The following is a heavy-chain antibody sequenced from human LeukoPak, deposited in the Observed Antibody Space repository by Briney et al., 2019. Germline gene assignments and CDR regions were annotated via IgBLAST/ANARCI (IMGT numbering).Heavy chain of an antibody. J-gene: IGHJ4*02. D-gene: IGHD6-13*01. V-gene: IGHV4-59*08. CDR2: IYYSGST. CDR3: AGARIAAAGTAHSGLSVAIPRRFDY. CDR1: GGSISSYY. Sequence: SETLSLTSTVSGGSISSYYWSWIRQPPGKGLEWIGYIYYSGSTNYNPSLKSRVTISVDTSKNQFSLKLSSVTAADTAVYYCAGARIAAAGTAHSGLSVAIPRRFDYWGQGTLVTVSS.